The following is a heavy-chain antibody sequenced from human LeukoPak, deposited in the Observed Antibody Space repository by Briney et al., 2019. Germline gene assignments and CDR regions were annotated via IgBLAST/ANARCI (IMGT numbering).Heavy chain of an antibody. Sequence: PSGTLSLTCTVSGGSIISSNWWSWVRQPPGKGLEWIGYIYYSGSTYYNPSLKSRVTISVDTSKNQFSLKLSSVTAADTAVYYCARTLPDQWLYFDYWGQGTLVTVSS. CDR3: ARTLPDQWLYFDY. D-gene: IGHD6-19*01. V-gene: IGHV4-4*02. CDR1: GGSIISSNW. CDR2: IYYSGST. J-gene: IGHJ4*02.